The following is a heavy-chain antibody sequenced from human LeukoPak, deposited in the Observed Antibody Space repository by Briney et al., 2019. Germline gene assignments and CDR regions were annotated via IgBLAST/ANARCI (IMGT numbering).Heavy chain of an antibody. J-gene: IGHJ4*02. Sequence: GESLKISWKGSEYSFRTYWIGGPRQMPGKGPEWMGIIYPGDSETRYSPSFQGQVTISADKSISTAYLQWSRLKASDTAMYYCGRKSRADYWGQGTLVTVSS. CDR3: GRKSRADY. CDR2: IYPGDSET. CDR1: EYSFRTYW. V-gene: IGHV5-51*01.